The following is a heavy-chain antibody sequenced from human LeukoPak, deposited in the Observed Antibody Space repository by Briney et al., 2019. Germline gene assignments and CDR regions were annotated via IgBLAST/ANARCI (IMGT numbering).Heavy chain of an antibody. Sequence: GGSLRLSCAASGFTVSSNYMSWVRQAPGKGLEWVSVIYSGGSTYYSDSVKGRFTISRDNSKNTLYLQMNSLRAEDTAVYYRARDYGDYLDYWGQGTLVTVSS. CDR3: ARDYGDYLDY. V-gene: IGHV3-53*01. D-gene: IGHD4-17*01. CDR1: GFTVSSNY. CDR2: IYSGGST. J-gene: IGHJ4*02.